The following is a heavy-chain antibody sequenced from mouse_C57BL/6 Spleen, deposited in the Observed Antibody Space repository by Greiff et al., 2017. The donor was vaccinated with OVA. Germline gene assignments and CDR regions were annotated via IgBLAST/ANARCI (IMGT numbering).Heavy chain of an antibody. V-gene: IGHV1-61*01. CDR1: GYTFTSYW. J-gene: IGHJ2*01. CDR3: ARFVKKGFDY. Sequence: QVQLQQPGAELVRPGSSVKLSCKASGYTFTSYWMDWVKQRPGQGLEWIGNIYPSDSETHYNQKFKDKATLTVDKSSSTAYMQLSSLTSEDSAVYYCARFVKKGFDYWGQGTTLTVSS. CDR2: IYPSDSET.